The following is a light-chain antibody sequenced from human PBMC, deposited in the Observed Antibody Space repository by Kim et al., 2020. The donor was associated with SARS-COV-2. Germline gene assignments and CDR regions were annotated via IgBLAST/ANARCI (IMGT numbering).Light chain of an antibody. CDR2: EAS. CDR3: QQYNRSPGLT. V-gene: IGKV1-5*03. Sequence: DIQMTQSPSTLSVSVGDRVTITCRASQSIGTWLAWYQQKPGKAPRLLIYEASNLDSGVSSRFSGSGSGTEFTLTISSLQTDDFATYYCQQYNRSPGLTFGGGTKLEI. J-gene: IGKJ4*01. CDR1: QSIGTW.